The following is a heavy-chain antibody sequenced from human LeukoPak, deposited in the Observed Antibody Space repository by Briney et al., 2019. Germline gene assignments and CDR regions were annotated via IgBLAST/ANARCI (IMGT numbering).Heavy chain of an antibody. CDR2: ISSSSSTI. D-gene: IGHD3-22*01. Sequence: PGGSLRLSCAASGFTFSSYSMNWVRQAPGKGLEWVSYISSSSSTIYYADSVKGQFTVSRDNAKNSLYLQMNSLRAEDTAVYYCARDPAYYDSSGQTYFDYWGQGTLVTVSS. V-gene: IGHV3-48*01. CDR1: GFTFSSYS. CDR3: ARDPAYYDSSGQTYFDY. J-gene: IGHJ4*02.